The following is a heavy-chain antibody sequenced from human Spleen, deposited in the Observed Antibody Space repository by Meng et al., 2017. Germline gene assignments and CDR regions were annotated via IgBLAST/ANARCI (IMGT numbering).Heavy chain of an antibody. V-gene: IGHV1-2*06. J-gene: IGHJ4*02. CDR3: ARDEDISAAGKLFGDY. Sequence: VRPVQSGAEVKKPGASVKVSCKASGYTFPDYWLHWVRRAPGQGLEWMGRINPKSGDTHYAQRFQGRVTMTGDTSISTAYMELSGLRSDDTAMYYCARDEDISAAGKLFGDYWGQGTLVTVSS. CDR1: GYTFPDYW. D-gene: IGHD6-13*01. CDR2: INPKSGDT.